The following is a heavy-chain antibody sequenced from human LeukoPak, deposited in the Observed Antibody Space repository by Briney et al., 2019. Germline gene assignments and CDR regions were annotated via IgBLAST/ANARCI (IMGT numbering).Heavy chain of an antibody. V-gene: IGHV3-53*01. J-gene: IGHJ4*02. CDR2: IYSGGST. CDR3: ASHYCDRTDY. D-gene: IGHD3-10*02. CDR1: GFIFSSYA. Sequence: GGSLRLSCAASGFIFSSYAMNWVRQAPGKGLEWVSVIYSGGSTYYADSVKGRFTISGDNSKNTLYLQMNSLRAEDTAVYYCASHYCDRTDYWGQGTLVTVSS.